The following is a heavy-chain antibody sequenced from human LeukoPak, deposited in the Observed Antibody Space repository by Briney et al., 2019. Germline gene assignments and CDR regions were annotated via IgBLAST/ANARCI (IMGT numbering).Heavy chain of an antibody. Sequence: GGSLRLSRAASGFTFDDYGMSWVRQAPGKGLEWVSGINWNGGSTSYADSVKGRFTISRDNAKNSLYLQMNSLRAEDTALYYCAREHLKYYDFWSGYTYWGQGTLVTVSS. CDR3: AREHLKYYDFWSGYTY. CDR2: INWNGGST. V-gene: IGHV3-20*04. CDR1: GFTFDDYG. D-gene: IGHD3-3*01. J-gene: IGHJ4*02.